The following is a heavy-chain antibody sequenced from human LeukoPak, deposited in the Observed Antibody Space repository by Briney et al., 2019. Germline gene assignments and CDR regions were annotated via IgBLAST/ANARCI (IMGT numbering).Heavy chain of an antibody. J-gene: IGHJ3*02. D-gene: IGHD1-26*01. CDR2: IKSDGRST. CDR3: ARGGSPPEALGDTFDI. V-gene: IGHV3-74*01. CDR1: GFTFSSHW. Sequence: PGGSLRLSCVASGFTFSSHWMHWVRQGPGKGLVWVSRIKSDGRSTNYADSVKGRFTISRDNAKNTLYLQMNSLRAEDTAVYYCARGGSPPEALGDTFDILGQGTMVTVSS.